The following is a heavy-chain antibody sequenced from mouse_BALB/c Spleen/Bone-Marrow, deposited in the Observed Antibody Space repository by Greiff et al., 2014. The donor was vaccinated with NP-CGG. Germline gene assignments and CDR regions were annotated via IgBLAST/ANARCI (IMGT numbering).Heavy chain of an antibody. CDR2: ISYDGSN. V-gene: IGHV3-6*02. Sequence: ESGPGLVKPSQSLSLTCSVTGCSITGGYFWNWIRQFPGNKLEWMGYISYDGSNNYNPSLKNRISIIRDTSRNQFFLKLNSVTTEDTAEYFCTRALMIVTGPMDYWGQGTSVTVSS. CDR1: GCSITGGYF. D-gene: IGHD2-4*01. CDR3: TRALMIVTGPMDY. J-gene: IGHJ4*01.